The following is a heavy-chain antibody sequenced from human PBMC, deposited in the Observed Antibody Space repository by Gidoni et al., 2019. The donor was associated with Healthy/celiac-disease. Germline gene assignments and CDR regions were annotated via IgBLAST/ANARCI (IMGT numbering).Heavy chain of an antibody. CDR1: GFPFSSYE. CDR3: AREGAEYDFWSGYYGFDY. D-gene: IGHD3-3*01. Sequence: EVQLVESGGGLVQPGGALRLSCAASGFPFSSYEMHWVRQAPGKGLEWVSYISSSGSTIYYADSVKGRFTISRDNAKNSLYLQMNSLRAEDTAVYYCAREGAEYDFWSGYYGFDYWGQGTLVTVSS. CDR2: ISSSGSTI. J-gene: IGHJ4*02. V-gene: IGHV3-48*03.